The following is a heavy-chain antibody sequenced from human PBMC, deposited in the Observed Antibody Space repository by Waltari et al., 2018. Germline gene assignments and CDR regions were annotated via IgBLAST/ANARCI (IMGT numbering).Heavy chain of an antibody. CDR2: TDPSGRT. Sequence: QVQLQESGPGLVKPSQTLSLTCTVSGGSISSGSYSWSWIRQPAGKGLGWVGRTDPSGRTTHNPSLRSRFTRSVDTSKNQSSLKLGAVTAADTAVYYCAGDGRGGEPMDVWGKGTTVTVSS. J-gene: IGHJ6*04. V-gene: IGHV4-61*02. CDR1: GGSISSGSYS. CDR3: AGDGRGGEPMDV. D-gene: IGHD1-26*01.